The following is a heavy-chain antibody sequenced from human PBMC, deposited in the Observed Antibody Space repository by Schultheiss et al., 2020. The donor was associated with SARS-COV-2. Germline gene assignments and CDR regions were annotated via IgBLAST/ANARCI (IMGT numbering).Heavy chain of an antibody. CDR2: ISGSGGST. J-gene: IGHJ4*02. V-gene: IGHV3-23*01. D-gene: IGHD3-3*01. CDR1: GFTFSSHA. CDR3: AKVGGTHYESLEY. Sequence: GGSLRLSCAASGFTFSSHAMSWVRQAPGKGLEWVSAISGSGGSTYYADSVKGRFTISRDNSKNTLYLQLNSLRAEDTAVYYCAKVGGTHYESLEYWGQGTLVTVSS.